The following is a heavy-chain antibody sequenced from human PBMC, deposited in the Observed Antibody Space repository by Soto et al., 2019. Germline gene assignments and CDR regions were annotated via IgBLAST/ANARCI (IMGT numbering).Heavy chain of an antibody. V-gene: IGHV4-34*01. CDR2: INDSGSI. CDR3: ARGTYSSGTGCFDL. D-gene: IGHD6-19*01. J-gene: IGHJ2*01. Sequence: QVHLQQWGAGLLKPSETLSLTCAVYGGSFSDYYWTWIRQPPGKGLEWIGEINDSGSINCNPSLKSRVTISEVTSKNQFSLELSSVTAADTAVYYCARGTYSSGTGCFDLWGRGTLVTVSS. CDR1: GGSFSDYY.